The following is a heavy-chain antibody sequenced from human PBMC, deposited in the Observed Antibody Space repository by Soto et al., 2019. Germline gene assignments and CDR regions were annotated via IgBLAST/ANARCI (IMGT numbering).Heavy chain of an antibody. CDR1: GGTFGSYA. CDR3: ARDRRVLRYFEDFDY. V-gene: IGHV1-69*01. CDR2: IIPIFGTA. J-gene: IGHJ4*01. D-gene: IGHD3-9*01. Sequence: QVQLVQSGAEVKKPGSSVKVSCKASGGTFGSYAISWVRQAPGQGLEWMGGIIPIFGTANYAQKFQGRVTITADESTSTAYMELGSLRSEDTAVYYCARDRRVLRYFEDFDYWGHGTLVTVSS.